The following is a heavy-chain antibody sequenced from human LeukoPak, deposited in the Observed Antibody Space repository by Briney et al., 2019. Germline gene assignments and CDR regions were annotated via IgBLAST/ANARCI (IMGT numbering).Heavy chain of an antibody. CDR3: AKRGFIAAAGTYFDY. D-gene: IGHD6-13*01. J-gene: IGHJ4*02. Sequence: GGSLRLSCAASGFTFSSYAMSWVRQAPGKGLEWVSAISGSGGSTYYADSVKGRFTISRDNSKNTLYLQMNSLRAEDTAVYCCAKRGFIAAAGTYFDYWGQGTLVTVSS. CDR2: ISGSGGST. V-gene: IGHV3-23*01. CDR1: GFTFSSYA.